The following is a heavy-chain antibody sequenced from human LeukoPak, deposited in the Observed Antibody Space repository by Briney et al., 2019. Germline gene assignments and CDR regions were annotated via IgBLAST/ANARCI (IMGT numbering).Heavy chain of an antibody. CDR3: AKDPYNWNLLDY. Sequence: PGGSLRLSCAASGFTFSSYSMNWVRQTPGKGLEWVALIRHDESNKFYADSVKGRFTISRNNSKNTLYLQMNSLRAEDTAVYYCAKDPYNWNLLDYWGQGTLVTVSS. V-gene: IGHV3-30*02. D-gene: IGHD1-20*01. CDR1: GFTFSSYS. CDR2: IRHDESNK. J-gene: IGHJ4*02.